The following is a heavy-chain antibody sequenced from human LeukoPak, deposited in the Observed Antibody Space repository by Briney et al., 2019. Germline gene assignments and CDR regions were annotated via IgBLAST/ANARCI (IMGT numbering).Heavy chain of an antibody. CDR3: ARDGWNGHGIDY. V-gene: IGHV3-30*04. Sequence: GSLRLSCAASGFTFSSYAMHWVRQAPGKGLEWVAVISYDGSNKYYADSVKGRFTISRDNSKNTLYLQMNSLRAEDTAVYYCARDGWNGHGIDYWGQGTLVTVSS. CDR2: ISYDGSNK. CDR1: GFTFSSYA. J-gene: IGHJ4*02. D-gene: IGHD1-1*01.